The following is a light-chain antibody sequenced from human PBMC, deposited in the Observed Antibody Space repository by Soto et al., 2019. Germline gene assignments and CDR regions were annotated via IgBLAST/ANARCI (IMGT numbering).Light chain of an antibody. Sequence: QAVVTQEPSLTVSPGGTVTLTCASSTGAVTSDHHPNWFQQKPGQAPRTLIYDTSDKHSWTPARFSGSLLGGKAALTLSGVQPEDEADYYCLLYCGTQIWVFGGGTKLTVL. J-gene: IGLJ3*02. CDR2: DTS. CDR1: TGAVTSDHH. CDR3: LLYCGTQIWV. V-gene: IGLV7-43*01.